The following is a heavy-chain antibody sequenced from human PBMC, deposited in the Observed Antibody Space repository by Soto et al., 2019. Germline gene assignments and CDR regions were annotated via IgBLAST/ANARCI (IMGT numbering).Heavy chain of an antibody. D-gene: IGHD3-16*01. J-gene: IGHJ4*02. V-gene: IGHV3-30*19. CDR1: GFTFRSFV. Sequence: QVQLVESGAGVVQPGTSLRLSCVGSGFTFRSFVIHWVRQAPGRGLEWVALTSYDGTNKYFGDSVKGRFTISRDNSRNTVDLQMDSLRLEDTALYYCARWGTTGGLDVWGQGTLVSVSS. CDR2: TSYDGTNK. CDR3: ARWGTTGGLDV.